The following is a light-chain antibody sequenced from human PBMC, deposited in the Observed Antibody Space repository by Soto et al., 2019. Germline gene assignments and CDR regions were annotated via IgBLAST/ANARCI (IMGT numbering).Light chain of an antibody. V-gene: IGLV3-1*01. Sequence: SYELTQPPSVSVSPGQTASITCSGDKLGNKYASWYQQKPGQSPVLVIHEDNKRPSGIPERFSGSNSGNTATLTISGTQAMDEADYYCQVWDSSIVVFGGGTKLTVL. J-gene: IGLJ2*01. CDR1: KLGNKY. CDR3: QVWDSSIVV. CDR2: EDN.